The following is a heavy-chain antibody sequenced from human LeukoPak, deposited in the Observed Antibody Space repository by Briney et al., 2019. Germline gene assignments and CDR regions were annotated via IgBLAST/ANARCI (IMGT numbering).Heavy chain of an antibody. CDR3: AMSSGWYPRY. CDR1: GGSFSGYY. J-gene: IGHJ4*02. V-gene: IGHV4-34*01. CDR2: INHSGST. Sequence: SETLSLTCAVYGGSFSGYYWSWIRQPPEKGLEWIGEINHSGSTNYNPSLKSRVTISVDTSKNQFSLKLSSVTAADTAVYYCAMSSGWYPRYWGQGTLVTVSS. D-gene: IGHD6-19*01.